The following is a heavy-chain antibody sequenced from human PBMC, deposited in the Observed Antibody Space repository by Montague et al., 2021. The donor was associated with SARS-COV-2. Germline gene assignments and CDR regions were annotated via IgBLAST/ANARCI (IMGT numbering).Heavy chain of an antibody. CDR1: IRSSTYY. CDR3: ARAASPRGAFDV. J-gene: IGHJ3*01. Sequence: SETLSLTCTVSIRSSTYYWAWIRQPPGKGLEWIGSIYPGGKMFYNSSLKSRVTMSIDTSENQSSLNLTSMTAADTAVYFCARAASPRGAFDVWGQGTVVTVSS. CDR2: IYPGGKM. V-gene: IGHV4-39*07. D-gene: IGHD3-10*01.